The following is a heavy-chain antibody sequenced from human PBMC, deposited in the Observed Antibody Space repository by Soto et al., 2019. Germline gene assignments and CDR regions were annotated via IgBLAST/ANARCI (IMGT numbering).Heavy chain of an antibody. J-gene: IGHJ4*02. V-gene: IGHV3-30*18. CDR3: AKDLCGGDCYSFDY. CDR1: GFPFSSYG. D-gene: IGHD2-21*02. CDR2: ILYDGNNK. Sequence: PGGSLRLSCAAFGFPFSSYGMHWVRQAPDKGLEWVAVILYDGNNKYYADSVKGRFTISRDSAKNTLYLQMSSLRAEDTAVYYCAKDLCGGDCYSFDYWGQGTLVTVSS.